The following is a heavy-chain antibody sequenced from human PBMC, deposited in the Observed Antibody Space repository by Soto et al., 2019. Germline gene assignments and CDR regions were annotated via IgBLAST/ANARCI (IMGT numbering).Heavy chain of an antibody. D-gene: IGHD3-22*01. CDR3: TSRAYYYDSSGYYRDAFDI. CDR2: IRSKANSYAT. CDR1: GCTFNNSS. Sequence: SLRLSGAAAGCTFNNSSMTWVGPAYCKRLAWVGSIRSKANSYATAYAASVKGRFTISRDDSKNTAYLQMNSLKPDDTAVYYCTSRAYYYDSSGYYRDAFDIWGQGTMLIVSS. V-gene: IGHV3-73*01. J-gene: IGHJ3*02.